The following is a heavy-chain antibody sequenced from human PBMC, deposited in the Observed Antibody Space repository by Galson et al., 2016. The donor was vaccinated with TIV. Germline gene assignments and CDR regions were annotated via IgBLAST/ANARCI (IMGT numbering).Heavy chain of an antibody. Sequence: PALVKPPQTVTLTCTFSGFSLHTRGVGVAWIRQPPGKALEWLALIYYDEDIRYAPSLRSRLTVTKATSKNQVVLTMTNMDPVDTATYYCAHGKTSGRPHDAFDIWGQGTMVTVSS. CDR3: AHGKTSGRPHDAFDI. CDR2: IYYDEDI. V-gene: IGHV2-5*05. J-gene: IGHJ3*02. CDR1: GFSLHTRGVG.